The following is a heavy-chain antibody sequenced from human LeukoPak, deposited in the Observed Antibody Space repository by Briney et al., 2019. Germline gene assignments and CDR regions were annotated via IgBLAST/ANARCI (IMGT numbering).Heavy chain of an antibody. CDR3: AKDRTALEMAFDY. D-gene: IGHD5-24*01. J-gene: IGHJ4*02. CDR2: FNYPGST. V-gene: IGHV4-39*02. CDR1: GGSISSSSYY. Sequence: SETLSLTCTVSGGSISSSSYYWGWIRQPPGKGLECIGSFNYPGSTYYYPSLRSRVTISVDTSKNQFSLELSSVTAADTAVYYCAKDRTALEMAFDYWGQGTLVTVSS.